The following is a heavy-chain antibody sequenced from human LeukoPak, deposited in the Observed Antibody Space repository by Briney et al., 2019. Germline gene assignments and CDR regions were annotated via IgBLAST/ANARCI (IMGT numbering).Heavy chain of an antibody. J-gene: IGHJ6*02. CDR2: INQDGSEK. CDR3: GLYSSSQTAMDV. Sequence: GGSLRLSCAASGITVSSNYMSWVRQAPGKGLEWVANINQDGSEKYYVDSVKGRFTTSRDNAKNSLYMQMNSLRAEDTAVYYCGLYSSSQTAMDVWGQGTAVTVSS. D-gene: IGHD2-2*01. CDR1: GITVSSNY. V-gene: IGHV3-7*01.